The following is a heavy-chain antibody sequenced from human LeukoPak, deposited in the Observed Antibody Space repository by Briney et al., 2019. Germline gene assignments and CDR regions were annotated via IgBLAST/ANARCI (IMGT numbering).Heavy chain of an antibody. CDR2: IGGDGIA. J-gene: IGHJ4*02. CDR1: GFTFTDHP. Sequence: GESLRLSCVASGFTFTDHPMNWVRQAPGKGLEWISYIGGDGIAFYADSVKGRFTASKDDARKSMYLQMNNLRVEDTAVYYCAKDRANWAIDDWGQGTQVTVSS. V-gene: IGHV3-69-1*01. CDR3: AKDRANWAIDD. D-gene: IGHD3-16*01.